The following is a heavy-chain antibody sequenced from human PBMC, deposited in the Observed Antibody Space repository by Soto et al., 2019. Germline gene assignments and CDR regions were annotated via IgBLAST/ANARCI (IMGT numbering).Heavy chain of an antibody. D-gene: IGHD4-4*01. CDR2: IDPSDSRT. CDR3: ARVGHDYSNSGMDV. CDR1: GYTLTSYW. J-gene: IGHJ6*02. Sequence: RGESLKISCKGSGYTLTSYWINWVRQKPGKGLEWMGKIDPSDSRTTYSPSFQGHVTISVDKSISTAYLQWSSLKASDTAMYYCARVGHDYSNSGMDVWGQGTTVTVSS. V-gene: IGHV5-10-1*01.